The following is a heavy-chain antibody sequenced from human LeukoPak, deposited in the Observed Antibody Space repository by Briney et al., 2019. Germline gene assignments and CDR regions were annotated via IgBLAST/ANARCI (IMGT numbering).Heavy chain of an antibody. D-gene: IGHD2-21*02. CDR2: IKSKTDGGTT. CDR3: TTVGTVVVTATVDY. J-gene: IGHJ4*02. V-gene: IGHV3-15*01. CDR1: GFTFSNAW. Sequence: KAGGSLRLSCAASGFTFSNAWMSWVRQAPGKGLEWVGRIKSKTDGGTTDYAAPVKGRFTISRDDSKNTLYLQMNSLKTEDTAVYYCTTVGTVVVTATVDYWGQGTLVTVSS.